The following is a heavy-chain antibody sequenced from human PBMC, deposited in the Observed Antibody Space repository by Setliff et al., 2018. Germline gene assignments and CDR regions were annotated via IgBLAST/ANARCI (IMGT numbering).Heavy chain of an antibody. D-gene: IGHD3-3*01. CDR3: TREASVDFWSGYPYYYYMDV. CDR2: IRSKAYGGKT. Sequence: GGSLRLSCTASGFTFGDYAMSWVRQAPGKGLEWVGFIRSKAYGGKTEYAASVKGRFTISRDDSKSIAYLQMNSLKTEDTAVYYCTREASVDFWSGYPYYYYMDVWGKGTTVTVSS. CDR1: GFTFGDYA. V-gene: IGHV3-49*04. J-gene: IGHJ6*03.